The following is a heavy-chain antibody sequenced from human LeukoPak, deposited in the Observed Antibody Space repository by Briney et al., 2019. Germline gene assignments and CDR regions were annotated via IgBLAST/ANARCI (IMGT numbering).Heavy chain of an antibody. D-gene: IGHD3-10*01. CDR2: ISGSGGRT. J-gene: IGHJ4*02. V-gene: IGHV3-23*01. CDR3: AKGPRNFASGTFYFDY. CDR1: GFTFSNYV. Sequence: PGGSLRLSCAASGAASGFTFSNYVMTWVRQPPGKGLEWVSAISGSGGRTYYADSVKGRFTISRDNSKNTLYLQMNSLRPEDTAVYFCAKGPRNFASGTFYFDYWGQGTLVPVSS.